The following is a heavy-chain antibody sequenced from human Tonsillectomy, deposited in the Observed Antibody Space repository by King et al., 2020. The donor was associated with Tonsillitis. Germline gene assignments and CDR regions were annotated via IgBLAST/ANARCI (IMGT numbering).Heavy chain of an antibody. J-gene: IGHJ5*02. CDR1: GGSFSGYY. V-gene: IGHV4-34*01. CDR2: INHSGST. CDR3: AAIVGATTVWFDP. D-gene: IGHD1-26*01. Sequence: VQLPQWGAGLLKPSETLSLTCAVYGGSFSGYYWSWIRQPPGKGLEWIGEINHSGSTNYNPSLKSRVTISVDTSKNQFSLKLSSVTAADTAVYYCAAIVGATTVWFDPWGQGTLVTVSS.